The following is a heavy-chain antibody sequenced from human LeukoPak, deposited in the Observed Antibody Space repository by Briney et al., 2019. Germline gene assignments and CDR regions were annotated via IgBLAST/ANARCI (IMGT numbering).Heavy chain of an antibody. CDR1: GGSLSNYY. J-gene: IGHJ4*02. D-gene: IGHD3-22*01. CDR3: ARLHDSSGYYYDYFDY. CDR2: ISYSGSA. Sequence: PSETLSLTCTVSGGSLSNYYWSWIRQPPGKGLEWIGDISYSGSANYNPSLKSRVTILIDTSKNQFSLDLSSVTAADTAVYYCARLHDSSGYYYDYFDYWGQGTLVTVSS. V-gene: IGHV4-59*01.